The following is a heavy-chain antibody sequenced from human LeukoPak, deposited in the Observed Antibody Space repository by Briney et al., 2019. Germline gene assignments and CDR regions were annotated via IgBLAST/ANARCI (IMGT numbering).Heavy chain of an antibody. CDR1: GGSCSGYY. V-gene: IGHV4-34*01. Sequence: SETLSLTCAVYGGSCSGYYWSWIRQPPGKGLEWIGEINHSGSTNYNPSLKSRVTISIDTSKNQFSLKLSSVTAADTAVYYCARSKASGAFNWFDPWGQGTLVTVSS. CDR2: INHSGST. J-gene: IGHJ5*02. CDR3: ARSKASGAFNWFDP. D-gene: IGHD3-10*01.